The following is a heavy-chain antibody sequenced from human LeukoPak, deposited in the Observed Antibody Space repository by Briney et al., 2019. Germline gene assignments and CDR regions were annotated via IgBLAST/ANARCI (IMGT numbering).Heavy chain of an antibody. CDR1: GFTFSSYW. Sequence: GRSLRLSCAASGFTFSSYWMSWVRQAPGKGLEWVANIKQDGSEKYYVDSVKGRFTISRDNAKNSLYLQMNSLRAEDTAVYYCARVGRFGELLYGYWGQGTLVTVSS. CDR3: ARVGRFGELLYGY. V-gene: IGHV3-7*01. D-gene: IGHD3-10*01. CDR2: IKQDGSEK. J-gene: IGHJ4*02.